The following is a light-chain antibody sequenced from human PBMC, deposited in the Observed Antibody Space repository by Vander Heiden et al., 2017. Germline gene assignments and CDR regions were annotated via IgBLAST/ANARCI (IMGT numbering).Light chain of an antibody. J-gene: IGLJ2*01. V-gene: IGLV6-57*01. CDR2: DDN. Sequence: FVLSLALSVCGSPGKKVTIACTRSSGSIVSNYVQWYQQRPGSSPSTVIYDDNQRPSGVPDRFSGSIYSSANAASLTISVLRTEDYAVPNLQSYDRSNGVFGGGTKLTVL. CDR3: QSYDRSNGV. CDR1: SGSIVSNY.